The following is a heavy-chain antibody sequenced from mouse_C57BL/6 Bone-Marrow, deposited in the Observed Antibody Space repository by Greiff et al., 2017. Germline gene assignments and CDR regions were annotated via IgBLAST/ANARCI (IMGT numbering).Heavy chain of an antibody. CDR2: ISSGSSTI. V-gene: IGHV5-17*01. CDR1: GFPFSDYG. J-gene: IGHJ4*01. CDR3: AKDGMDY. Sequence: EVKLMESGGGLVKPGGSLKLSCAASGFPFSDYGMHWVRQAPEKGLEWVAYISSGSSTIYYADTVKGRFTISRDNAKNTLFLQMTSLRSEDTAMYYCAKDGMDYWGQGTSVTVSS.